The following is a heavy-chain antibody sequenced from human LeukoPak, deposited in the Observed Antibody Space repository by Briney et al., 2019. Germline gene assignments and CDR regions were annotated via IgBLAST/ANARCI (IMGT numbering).Heavy chain of an antibody. CDR3: ARGVGTSYYYYGMDV. J-gene: IGHJ6*02. CDR1: GGSISSYY. D-gene: IGHD1-1*01. CDR2: IYYSGST. V-gene: IGHV4-59*01. Sequence: SSETLSLTCTVSGGSISSYYWSWIRQPPGKGLEWIGYIYYSGSTNYNPSLKSRVTISVDTSKNQFSLKLSSVTAADTAVYYWARGVGTSYYYYGMDVWGQGTTVTVSS.